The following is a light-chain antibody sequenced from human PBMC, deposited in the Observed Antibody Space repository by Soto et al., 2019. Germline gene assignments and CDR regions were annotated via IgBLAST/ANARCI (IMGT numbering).Light chain of an antibody. CDR2: QDS. CDR1: GSNIGSRY. V-gene: IGLV1-47*01. J-gene: IGLJ3*02. CDR3: TAWDDSLSGPV. Sequence: HSVLTQPPSASGTPGQRVTISCSGSGSNIGSRYVYWYRQVPGTAPKLLIYQDSQRPSGVPDRFSGSKSGTSASLAISGLRSEDEADYYCTAWDDSLSGPVFGGGTKLTVL.